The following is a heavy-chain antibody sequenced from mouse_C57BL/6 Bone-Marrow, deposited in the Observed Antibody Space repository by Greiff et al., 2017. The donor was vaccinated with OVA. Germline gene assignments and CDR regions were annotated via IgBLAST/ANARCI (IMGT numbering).Heavy chain of an antibody. J-gene: IGHJ2*01. CDR3: AREGHYYGSSYRYYFDY. D-gene: IGHD1-1*01. CDR1: GFTFSSYA. V-gene: IGHV5-4*01. CDR2: ISDGGSYT. Sequence: EVQRVESGGGLVKPGGSLKLSCAASGFTFSSYALSWVRQTPEKRLEWVATISDGGSYTYYPDNVKGRFTISRDNAKNNLYLQMSHLKSEDTAMYYCAREGHYYGSSYRYYFDYWGQGTTLTVSS.